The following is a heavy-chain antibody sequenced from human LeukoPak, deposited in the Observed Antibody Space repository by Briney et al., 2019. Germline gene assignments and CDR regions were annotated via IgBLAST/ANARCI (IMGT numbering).Heavy chain of an antibody. Sequence: TGGSLRLSCAASGFTFSSYAMSWVRQAPGKGLEWVSAISGSGGSTYYADSVKGRFTISRDNSKNTLYLQMNSLRAEDTAVYYCAKVGIVWVVAARFFDYWGQGTLVTVSS. J-gene: IGHJ4*02. V-gene: IGHV3-23*01. CDR1: GFTFSSYA. D-gene: IGHD2-15*01. CDR3: AKVGIVWVVAARFFDY. CDR2: ISGSGGST.